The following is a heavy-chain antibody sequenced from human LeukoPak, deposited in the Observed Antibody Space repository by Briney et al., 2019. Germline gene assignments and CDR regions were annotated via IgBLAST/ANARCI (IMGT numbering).Heavy chain of an antibody. CDR3: ARDSKGIAAAGTPPYNWFDP. CDR1: GYTFTGYY. Sequence: ASVKVSCKASGYTFTGYYMHWVRQARGQGLEWMGWINPNSGGTNYAQKFQGRVTMTRDTSISTAYMELSRLRSDDTAVYYCARDSKGIAAAGTPPYNWFDPWGQGTLVTVSS. CDR2: INPNSGGT. D-gene: IGHD6-13*01. J-gene: IGHJ5*02. V-gene: IGHV1-2*02.